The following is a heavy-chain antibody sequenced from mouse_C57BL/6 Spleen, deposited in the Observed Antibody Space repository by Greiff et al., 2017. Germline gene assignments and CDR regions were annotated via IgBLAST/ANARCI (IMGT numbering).Heavy chain of an antibody. Sequence: LVESGAELVKPGASVKISCKASGYAFSSYWMNWVKQRPGKGLEWIGQIYPGDGDTNYNGKFKGKATLTADKSSSTAYMQLSSLTSEDSAVYFCARDYSNYFDYWGQGTTLTVSS. D-gene: IGHD2-5*01. CDR1: GYAFSSYW. V-gene: IGHV1-80*01. J-gene: IGHJ2*01. CDR2: IYPGDGDT. CDR3: ARDYSNYFDY.